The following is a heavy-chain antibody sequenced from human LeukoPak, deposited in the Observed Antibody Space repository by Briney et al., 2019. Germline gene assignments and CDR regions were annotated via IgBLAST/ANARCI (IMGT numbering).Heavy chain of an antibody. D-gene: IGHD4-17*01. CDR3: ARDRATVTTNNFDY. CDR2: INPNSGGT. CDR1: GYTFTGYY. Sequence: ASVKVSCKASGYTFTGYYMHWVRQAPGQGLEWMGRINPNSGGTNYAQKFQGRVTMTRDTSTSTVYMELSSLRSEDTAVYYCARDRATVTTNNFDYWGQGTLVTVSS. V-gene: IGHV1-2*06. J-gene: IGHJ4*02.